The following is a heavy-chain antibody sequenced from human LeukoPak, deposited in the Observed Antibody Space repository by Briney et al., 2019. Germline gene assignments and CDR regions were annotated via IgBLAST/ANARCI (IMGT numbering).Heavy chain of an antibody. J-gene: IGHJ4*02. CDR3: ARYMRGHGEMKGRYYFDY. CDR1: GYIFTTYW. CDR2: IYPGDSDT. D-gene: IGHD3-10*01. V-gene: IGHV5-51*01. Sequence: GESLKISCKGSGYIFTTYWIGWVRQMSGKGLEWMGIIYPGDSDTRYSPSFQGQVTISADKSISTAYLQWSSLEASDTAMYYCARYMRGHGEMKGRYYFDYWGQGTLVTVSS.